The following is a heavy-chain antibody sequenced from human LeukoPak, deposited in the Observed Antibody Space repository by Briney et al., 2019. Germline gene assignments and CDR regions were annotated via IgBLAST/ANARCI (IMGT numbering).Heavy chain of an antibody. Sequence: PPETLSLTCTVSGGSISSSSYYWGWIRQPPGKGLEWIGSIYYSGSTYYNPSLKSRVAISVDTSKNQFSLKLSSVTAADTTVYYCARHFPYYYDSSGYFDYWGQGTLVTVSS. V-gene: IGHV4-39*01. CDR2: IYYSGST. CDR1: GGSISSSSYY. J-gene: IGHJ4*02. CDR3: ARHFPYYYDSSGYFDY. D-gene: IGHD3-22*01.